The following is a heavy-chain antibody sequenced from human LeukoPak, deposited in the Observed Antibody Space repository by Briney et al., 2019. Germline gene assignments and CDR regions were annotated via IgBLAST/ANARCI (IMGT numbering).Heavy chain of an antibody. V-gene: IGHV3-13*01. CDR3: AKDSSGWYSSSRFDY. J-gene: IGHJ4*02. CDR2: ISTTGDT. Sequence: GGSLRLSCTASGFTFSNYDMHWVRQATGKGLEWVSAISTTGDTYYPGSVKGRFTISRENAKNSLYLQMNSLRAEDTAVYYCAKDSSGWYSSSRFDYWGQGTLVTVSS. CDR1: GFTFSNYD. D-gene: IGHD6-19*01.